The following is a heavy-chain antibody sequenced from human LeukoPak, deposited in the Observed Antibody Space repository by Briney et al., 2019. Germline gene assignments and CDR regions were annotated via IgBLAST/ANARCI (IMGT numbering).Heavy chain of an antibody. J-gene: IGHJ4*02. D-gene: IGHD3-22*01. V-gene: IGHV3-30*02. CDR1: GFTFSSYG. Sequence: PGGSVRVSCAASGFTFSSYGMHWVRQAPGKGLEWVAFIRYEGSNKYYADSVKGRFTISRDNSKNTLYLQMNRLRAEDTAVYYCAKVTTWPGYYDSSGYYNGWGEGPLLTVSS. CDR3: AKVTTWPGYYDSSGYYNG. CDR2: IRYEGSNK.